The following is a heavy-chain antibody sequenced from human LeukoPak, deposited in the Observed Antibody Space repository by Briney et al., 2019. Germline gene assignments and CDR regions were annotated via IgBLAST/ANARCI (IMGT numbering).Heavy chain of an antibody. J-gene: IGHJ4*02. CDR1: GFTFSSYA. V-gene: IGHV3-23*01. CDR2: ISGSGGST. CDR3: AKVFRYCSSTSCSLFDY. D-gene: IGHD2-2*01. Sequence: GGSLRLSCAASGFTFSSYAMSWVRQAPGKGLEWASAISGSGGSTYYADSVKGRFTISRDNSKNTLYLQMNSLRAEDTAVYYCAKVFRYCSSTSCSLFDYWGQGTLVTVSS.